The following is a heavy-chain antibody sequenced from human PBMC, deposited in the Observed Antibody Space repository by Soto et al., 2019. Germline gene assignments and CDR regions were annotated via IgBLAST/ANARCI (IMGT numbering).Heavy chain of an antibody. V-gene: IGHV3-30*18. CDR3: AKDAAVAGFNYFDY. J-gene: IGHJ4*02. CDR1: GFTFSSYG. CDR2: ISYDGSNK. Sequence: QVQLVESGGGVVQPGRSLRLSCAASGFTFSSYGMHWVRQAPGKGLEWVAVISYDGSNKCYADSVKGRFTISRDNSKNTLYLQMNSLRAEDTAVYYCAKDAAVAGFNYFDYWGQGTLVTVSS. D-gene: IGHD6-19*01.